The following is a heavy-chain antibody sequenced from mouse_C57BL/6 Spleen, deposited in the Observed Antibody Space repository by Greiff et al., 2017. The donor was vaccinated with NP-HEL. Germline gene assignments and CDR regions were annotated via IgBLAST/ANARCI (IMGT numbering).Heavy chain of an antibody. CDR3: ARSLRTFDV. CDR1: GYTFTDYY. V-gene: IGHV1-76*01. CDR2: IYPGSGNT. J-gene: IGHJ1*03. D-gene: IGHD6-1*01. Sequence: QVQLQQSGAELVRPGASVKLSCKASGYTFTDYYINWVKQRPGQGLEWIARIYPGSGNTYYNEKFKGKATLTAEKSSSTAYMQLSSLTSEDSAVYFCARSLRTFDVWGTGTTVTVSS.